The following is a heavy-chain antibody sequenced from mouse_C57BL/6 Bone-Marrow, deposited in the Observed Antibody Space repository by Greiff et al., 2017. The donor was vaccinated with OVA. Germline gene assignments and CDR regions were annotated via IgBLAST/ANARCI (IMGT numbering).Heavy chain of an antibody. CDR1: GYTFTSYW. D-gene: IGHD1-1*01. CDR3: ARRRGYGSSYGYFDY. V-gene: IGHV1-64*01. J-gene: IGHJ2*01. CDR2: IHPNSGST. Sequence: QVQLQQPGAELVKPGASVKLSCKASGYTFTSYWMHWVKQRPGQGLEWIGMIHPNSGSTNYNEKFKSKATLTVDKSSSTAYMKLSSLTSEDSAVYYGARRRGYGSSYGYFDYWGQGTTLTVSS.